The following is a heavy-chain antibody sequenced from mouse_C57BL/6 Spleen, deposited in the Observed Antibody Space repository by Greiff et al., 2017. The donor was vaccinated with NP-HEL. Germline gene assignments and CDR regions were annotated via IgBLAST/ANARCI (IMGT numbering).Heavy chain of an antibody. CDR1: GYTFTDYY. J-gene: IGHJ1*03. V-gene: IGHV1-19*01. CDR3: ARNSPLYGSSPYWYFDV. D-gene: IGHD1-1*01. CDR2: INPYNGGT. Sequence: VQLQQSGPVLVKPGASVKMSCKASGYTFTDYYMNWVKQSHGKSLEWIGVINPYNGGTSYNQKFKGKATLTVDKSSSTAYMELNSLTSEDSAVYYCARNSPLYGSSPYWYFDVWGTGTTVTVSS.